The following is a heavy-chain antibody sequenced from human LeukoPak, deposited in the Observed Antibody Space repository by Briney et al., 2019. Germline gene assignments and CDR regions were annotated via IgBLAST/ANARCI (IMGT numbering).Heavy chain of an antibody. Sequence: GGSLRLYCAASGFTVSSNYMSWVRQAPGKGLEWVSVIYSGGSTYYADSVEGRFTISRDNSKNTLYLQMNGLRAEDTAVYYCAKANAYYYDSSGLGYDYWGQGTLVTVSS. CDR3: AKANAYYYDSSGLGYDY. CDR1: GFTVSSNY. CDR2: IYSGGST. V-gene: IGHV3-53*05. D-gene: IGHD3-22*01. J-gene: IGHJ4*02.